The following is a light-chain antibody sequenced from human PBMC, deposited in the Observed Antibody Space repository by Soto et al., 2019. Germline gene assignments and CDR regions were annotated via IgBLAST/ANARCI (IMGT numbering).Light chain of an antibody. CDR2: EVS. CDR1: SSDVGGYNY. J-gene: IGLJ3*02. CDR3: TSYTTSSTHWV. V-gene: IGLV2-14*01. Sequence: QSALTQPASVSGSPGQSITISCTGTSSDVGGYNYVSWYQQHPDKATKLMIYEVSNRPSGVSNRFSGSKSGNTASLTISGLQAEDEADYYCTSYTTSSTHWVFGGGTKVTVL.